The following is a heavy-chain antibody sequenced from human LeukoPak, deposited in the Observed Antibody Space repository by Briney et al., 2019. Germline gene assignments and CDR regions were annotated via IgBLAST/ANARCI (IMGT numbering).Heavy chain of an antibody. CDR2: IRGGGGVK. J-gene: IGHJ3*02. CDR3: AKSSHSYGNDALDI. D-gene: IGHD5-18*01. CDR1: GFIFDDYA. Sequence: GGSLRLSCAASGFIFDDYAMHWVRQAPGKGLAYVSVIRGGGGVKYYAASVKGRFTISRDNSKNTLYLQMNSLRAEDTAVYYCAKSSHSYGNDALDIWGQGTMVTVSS. V-gene: IGHV3-23*01.